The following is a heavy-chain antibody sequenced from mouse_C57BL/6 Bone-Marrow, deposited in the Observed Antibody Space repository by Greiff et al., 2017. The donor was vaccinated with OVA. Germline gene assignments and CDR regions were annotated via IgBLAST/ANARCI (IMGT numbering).Heavy chain of an antibody. D-gene: IGHD1-1*01. CDR1: GYTLTDYN. J-gene: IGHJ3*01. CDR3: ARDYYGSSYGFAY. CDR2: INPNNGGT. Sequence: VQLQQSGPELVKPGASVKMSCKASGYTLTDYNMHWVKQSNGKSLEWIGYINPNNGGTSYNQKFKGKATLTVNKSSSTAYMELRSLTAEDSAVYYCARDYYGSSYGFAYWGQGTLVTVSA. V-gene: IGHV1-22*01.